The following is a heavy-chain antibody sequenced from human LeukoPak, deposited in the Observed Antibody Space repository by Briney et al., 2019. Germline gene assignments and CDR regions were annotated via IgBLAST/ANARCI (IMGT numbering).Heavy chain of an antibody. CDR2: IYYSGST. Sequence: SETLSLTCTVSGGSISSYYWSWIRQPPGKGLEWIGYIYYSGSTNYNPSLKSRVTISVDTSKNRFSLKLSSVTAADTAVYYCARDSPTVNGRGGLFDYWGQGTLVTVSS. CDR1: GGSISSYY. V-gene: IGHV4-59*01. J-gene: IGHJ4*02. D-gene: IGHD1-26*01. CDR3: ARDSPTVNGRGGLFDY.